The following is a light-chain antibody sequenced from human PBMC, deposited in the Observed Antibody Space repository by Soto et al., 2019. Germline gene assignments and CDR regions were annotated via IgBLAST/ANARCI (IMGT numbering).Light chain of an antibody. CDR2: GAS. V-gene: IGKV3-20*01. J-gene: IGKJ5*01. CDR1: QTVSITY. Sequence: FLTQSPGTLSLSPGESATLSCRASQTVSITYLTWYQQKPGQAPRLLILGASKRATGIPDRFSGSGSGRDFTLTISGLEHDDFAVHYCQQYGSSPLISFGQGTRLEIK. CDR3: QQYGSSPLIS.